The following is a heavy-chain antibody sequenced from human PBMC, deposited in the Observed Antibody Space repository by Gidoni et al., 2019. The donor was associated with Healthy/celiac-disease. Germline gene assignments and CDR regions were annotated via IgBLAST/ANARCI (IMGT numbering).Heavy chain of an antibody. D-gene: IGHD3-22*01. V-gene: IGHV4-59*01. CDR1: GGSISSYY. J-gene: IGHJ4*02. Sequence: QVQLQQSGQGMGTPSETLSLTCTGSGGSISSYYWRWIRQPPGKGLEWIGYISYSGSTNYNPSLKSRVTISVDTSKNPFSLKLGSVTAADTAVYYCARAGTYYYGSSGYSTPWYFDYWGQGTLVTVSS. CDR3: ARAGTYYYGSSGYSTPWYFDY. CDR2: ISYSGST.